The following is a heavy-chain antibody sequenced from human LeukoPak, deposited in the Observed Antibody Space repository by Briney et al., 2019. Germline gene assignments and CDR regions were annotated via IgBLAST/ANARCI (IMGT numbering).Heavy chain of an antibody. J-gene: IGHJ6*02. V-gene: IGHV3-53*01. CDR1: GFTVSINY. CDR3: ARDQVAARSNYYYGMDV. D-gene: IGHD6-6*01. CDR2: IYSGGST. Sequence: PGGSLRLSCAASGFTVSINYMSWVRQAPGKGLEWVSVIYSGGSTYYADSAKGRFTISRDNSKNTLYLQMNSLRAEDTAVYYCARDQVAARSNYYYGMDVWGQGTTVTVSS.